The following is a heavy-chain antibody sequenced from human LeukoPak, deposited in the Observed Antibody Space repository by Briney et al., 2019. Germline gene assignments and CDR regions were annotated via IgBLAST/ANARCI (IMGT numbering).Heavy chain of an antibody. D-gene: IGHD3-22*01. Sequence: GGSLRLSCAAYGCTFRSYAMRWVRQAPGKGLEYVSAISSNGGSTYYANSVKGRFTISRDNSKNTLYLQMGSLRAEDMAVYYCARVMNSYDSSGYSLDYWGQGTLVTVSS. J-gene: IGHJ4*02. CDR2: ISSNGGST. V-gene: IGHV3-64*01. CDR3: ARVMNSYDSSGYSLDY. CDR1: GCTFRSYA.